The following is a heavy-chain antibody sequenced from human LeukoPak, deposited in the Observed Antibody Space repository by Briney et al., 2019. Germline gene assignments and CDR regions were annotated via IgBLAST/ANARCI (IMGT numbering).Heavy chain of an antibody. Sequence: PGGSLRLSCEASGFTFSSYTMNWVRQAPGRGLEWVSLISASGGNSYYADSVKGRFTVSRDSSKNTLHLQMNSLRAEDTAVYYCARDIELSCWGQGTLVTVSS. CDR2: ISASGGNS. CDR3: ARDIELSC. D-gene: IGHD1-26*01. CDR1: GFTFSSYT. V-gene: IGHV3-23*01. J-gene: IGHJ4*02.